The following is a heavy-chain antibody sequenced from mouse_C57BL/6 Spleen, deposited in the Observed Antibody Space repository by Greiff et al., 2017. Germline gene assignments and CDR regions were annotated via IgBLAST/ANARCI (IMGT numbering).Heavy chain of an antibody. CDR3: ARMIPNFCDFDY. D-gene: IGHD6-1*01. CDR2: TWWDDDK. CDR1: GFSLSTFGMG. Sequence: QVQLKESGPGILQPSQTLSLTCSFSGFSLSTFGMGVGWIRQPSGQGLEWLAHTWWDDDKYYNPALKSRLTISKDTSKNHIFLNIANVDTAYTDTSVCARMIPNFCDFDYWGQGTTLTVSS. V-gene: IGHV8-8*01. J-gene: IGHJ2*01.